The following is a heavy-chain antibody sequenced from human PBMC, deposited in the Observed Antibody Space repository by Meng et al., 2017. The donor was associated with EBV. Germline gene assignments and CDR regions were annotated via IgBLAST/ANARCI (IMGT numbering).Heavy chain of an antibody. D-gene: IGHD3-10*01. CDR2: LIPMSGAP. Sequence: SGAEVNKPGASVTVSCRTSGGTFRSDAVSWVRQAPGQGLEWMGGLIPMSGAPHYAQKFQDRVTIIADESTSTHSMELNNLRFEDTAMYYCASESGRGFTPDYWGQGTLVTVSS. V-gene: IGHV1-69*01. CDR3: ASESGRGFTPDY. CDR1: GGTFRSDA. J-gene: IGHJ4*02.